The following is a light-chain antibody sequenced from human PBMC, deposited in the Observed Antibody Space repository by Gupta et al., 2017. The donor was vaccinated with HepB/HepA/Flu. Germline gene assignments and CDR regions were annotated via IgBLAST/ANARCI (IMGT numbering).Light chain of an antibody. Sequence: QSALTQPASVSGSPGQSITISCTGTSSDVGSYNLVSWYQQHPGKAPKLMIYEVSKRPSGVSNRFSGSKSGNTASLTISGLQAEDEADYYCCSHAGSSTSRFGRGTKLTVL. J-gene: IGLJ2*01. CDR2: EVS. CDR3: CSHAGSSTSR. V-gene: IGLV2-23*02. CDR1: SSDVGSYNL.